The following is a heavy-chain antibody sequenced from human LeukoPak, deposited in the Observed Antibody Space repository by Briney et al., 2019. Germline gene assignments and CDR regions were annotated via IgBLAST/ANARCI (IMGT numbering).Heavy chain of an antibody. CDR1: GFTFSSYT. Sequence: PGGSLRLACAASGFTFSSYTMSWVRQPPGKGLEWVGGSWSNGGNTYYADSVKGRFTISRDNSQNPLFLQVSSLRVEDTAVYYCATSRTLDHWGQGTLVIVSS. CDR2: SWSNGGNT. CDR3: ATSRTLDH. J-gene: IGHJ4*02. V-gene: IGHV3-23*01.